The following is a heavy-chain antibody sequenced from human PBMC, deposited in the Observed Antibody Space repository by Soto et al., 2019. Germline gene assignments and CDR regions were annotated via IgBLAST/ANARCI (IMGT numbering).Heavy chain of an antibody. J-gene: IGHJ6*03. Sequence: PSETLSLTCAVYGGSFSGYYWSWIRQPPGKGLEWIGEINHSGSTNYNPSLKSRVTISVDTSKNQFSLKLSSVTAADTAVYYCARDQWSGYSYGGYYYYYYMDVWGKGTTVTVSS. CDR1: GGSFSGYY. D-gene: IGHD5-18*01. V-gene: IGHV4-34*01. CDR3: ARDQWSGYSYGGYYYYYYMDV. CDR2: INHSGST.